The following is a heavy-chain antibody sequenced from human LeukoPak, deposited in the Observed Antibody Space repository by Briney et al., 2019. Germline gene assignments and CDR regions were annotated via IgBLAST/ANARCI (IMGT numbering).Heavy chain of an antibody. D-gene: IGHD6-19*01. V-gene: IGHV4-39*01. Sequence: TSETLSPTCTVSGGSISSSSYSWGWIRQPPGKGLEWIGSIYYSGSTYYNPSLKRRVTISVDTSKNQFSLKLSSVTAADTAVYYCARPLAVADLDAFDIWGQGTLVTVSS. J-gene: IGHJ3*02. CDR2: IYYSGST. CDR3: ARPLAVADLDAFDI. CDR1: GGSISSSSYS.